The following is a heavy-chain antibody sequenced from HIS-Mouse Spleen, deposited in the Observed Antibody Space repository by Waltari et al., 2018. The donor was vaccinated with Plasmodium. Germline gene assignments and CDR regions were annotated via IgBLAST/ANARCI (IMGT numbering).Heavy chain of an antibody. D-gene: IGHD3-16*01. Sequence: QVQLVQSGAEVKKPGASVKVSCKASGYTFTGYYMHWVRQAPGQGLEGMGWIKPNRGGTNYAQKFQGRVTMTRDTSISTAYMELSRLRSDDTAVYYCARDGPGETSFDYWGQGTLVTVSS. J-gene: IGHJ4*02. CDR3: ARDGPGETSFDY. V-gene: IGHV1-2*02. CDR1: GYTFTGYY. CDR2: IKPNRGGT.